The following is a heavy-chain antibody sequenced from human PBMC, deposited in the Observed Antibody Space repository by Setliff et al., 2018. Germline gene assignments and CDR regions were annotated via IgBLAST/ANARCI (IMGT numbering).Heavy chain of an antibody. D-gene: IGHD1-26*01. CDR2: IYSSGSI. V-gene: IGHV4-59*08. J-gene: IGHJ6*03. Sequence: SETLSLTCNVSGGSISGYYWSWIRQPPGKGLEWIGNIYSSGSIKYNPSLRSRVTISVDTVKNQFSLRLSSFTAADTAVYYCARAPDSGTYYNLYPYYNDVWGKGTTVTVSS. CDR1: GGSISGYY. CDR3: ARAPDSGTYYNLYPYYNDV.